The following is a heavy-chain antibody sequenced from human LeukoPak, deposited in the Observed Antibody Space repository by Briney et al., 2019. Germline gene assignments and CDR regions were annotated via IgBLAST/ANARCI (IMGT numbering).Heavy chain of an antibody. Sequence: SETLSLTCAVYGGSFSGYYWSWIRQPPGKGLEWIGEINHSGSTNYNPSLKRRVTISVDTSKNQFSLKLSSVTAADTAVYYCARGRGDSSSWYSYYYYYMDVWGKGTTVTVSS. V-gene: IGHV4-34*01. D-gene: IGHD6-13*01. CDR1: GGSFSGYY. J-gene: IGHJ6*03. CDR3: ARGRGDSSSWYSYYYYYMDV. CDR2: INHSGST.